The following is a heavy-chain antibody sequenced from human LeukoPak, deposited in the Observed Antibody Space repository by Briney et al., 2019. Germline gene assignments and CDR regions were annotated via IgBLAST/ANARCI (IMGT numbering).Heavy chain of an antibody. CDR3: AKLSSSGWLDY. CDR2: FYSGGNT. CDR1: GFTVSDNY. D-gene: IGHD6-19*01. Sequence: PGGSLRLSCVVSGFTVSDNYMSWVRQAPGKGLEWVLAFYSGGNTYYTGSVKGRFIISRDSSKNTLYLQMNNLRPEDTAMYYCAKLSSSGWLDYWGQGTLVTVSS. J-gene: IGHJ4*02. V-gene: IGHV3-53*01.